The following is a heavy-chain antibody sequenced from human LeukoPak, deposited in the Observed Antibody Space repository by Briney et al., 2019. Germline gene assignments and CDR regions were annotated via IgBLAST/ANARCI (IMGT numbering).Heavy chain of an antibody. V-gene: IGHV4-38-2*01. D-gene: IGHD2-2*01. Sequence: SETLSLTCAVSGYSISSGYYWGWIRQPPGKGLEWIGSIYHSGSTCYNPSLKSRVTISVDTSKNKFSLKLSSVTAADTAVYYCARRLVVVPAAQKMGDAFDIWGQGTMVTVSS. CDR3: ARRLVVVPAAQKMGDAFDI. J-gene: IGHJ3*02. CDR2: IYHSGST. CDR1: GYSISSGYY.